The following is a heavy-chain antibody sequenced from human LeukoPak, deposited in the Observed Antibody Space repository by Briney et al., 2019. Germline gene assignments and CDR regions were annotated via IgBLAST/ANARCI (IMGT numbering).Heavy chain of an antibody. CDR2: IYSGGST. CDR3: AKDRSMVRPNHFDY. J-gene: IGHJ4*02. Sequence: GGSLRLSCAASGFTVSNNYMSWVRQAPGKGLEWVSVIYSGGSTYYADSVKGRFTISRDNSKNTLYLQMNSLRAEDTAVYYCAKDRSMVRPNHFDYWGQGTLVTVSS. D-gene: IGHD3-10*01. V-gene: IGHV3-53*01. CDR1: GFTVSNNY.